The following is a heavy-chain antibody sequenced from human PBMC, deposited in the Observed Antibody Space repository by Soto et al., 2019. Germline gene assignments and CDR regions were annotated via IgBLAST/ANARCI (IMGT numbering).Heavy chain of an antibody. V-gene: IGHV3-30-3*01. J-gene: IGHJ4*02. CDR1: GFTFSSYA. Sequence: QVQLVESGGGVVQPGRSLRLSCAASGFTFSSYAMHWVRQAPGKGLEWVAVISYDGSNKYYADSVKGRFTISRDNSKNSLYLQMNSLRAEDTAVYYGARDLGQQLAHWYFDYWGQGTLVTVSS. CDR3: ARDLGQQLAHWYFDY. CDR2: ISYDGSNK. D-gene: IGHD6-13*01.